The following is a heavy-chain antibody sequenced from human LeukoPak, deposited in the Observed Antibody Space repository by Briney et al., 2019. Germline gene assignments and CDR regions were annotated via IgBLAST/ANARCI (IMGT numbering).Heavy chain of an antibody. D-gene: IGHD2-2*01. J-gene: IGHJ6*02. V-gene: IGHV3-23*01. CDR2: ISGSGGST. CDR1: GFTFSSYA. CDR3: AKAPGLGYCSSTSCYRGGYYYYYGMDV. Sequence: GGSLRLSCAASGFTFSSYAMSWVRQAPGKGLEWVSAISGSGGSTYYADSVKGRFTISRDNSKNTLYLQMNSLRAEDTAVYYCAKAPGLGYCSSTSCYRGGYYYYYGMDVGGQGTTVTVSS.